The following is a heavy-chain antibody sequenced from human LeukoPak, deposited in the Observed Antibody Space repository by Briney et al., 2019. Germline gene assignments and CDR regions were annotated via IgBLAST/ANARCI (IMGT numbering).Heavy chain of an antibody. J-gene: IGHJ4*02. D-gene: IGHD5-12*01. CDR1: GSSISSGDYY. Sequence: SQTLSLTCTVSGSSISSGDYYWSWIRQPPGKGLEWIGYIYYSGSTYYNPSLKSRVTISVDTSKNQFSLKLSSVTAADTAVYYCARDGGVATSPHFDYWGQGTLVTVSS. CDR2: IYYSGST. V-gene: IGHV4-30-4*01. CDR3: ARDGGVATSPHFDY.